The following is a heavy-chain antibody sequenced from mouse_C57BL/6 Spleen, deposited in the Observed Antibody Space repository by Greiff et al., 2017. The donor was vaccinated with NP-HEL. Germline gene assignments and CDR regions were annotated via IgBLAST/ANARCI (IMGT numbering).Heavy chain of an antibody. CDR2: IYPSDSET. D-gene: IGHD1-1*01. CDR1: GYTFTSYW. V-gene: IGHV1-61*01. Sequence: QVQLKQPGAELVRPGSSVKLSCKASGYTFTSYWMDWVKQRPGQGLEWIGNIYPSDSETHYNQKFKDKATLTVDKSSSTAYMQLSSLTSEDSAVYYCARCPVVATWYFDYWGQGTTLTVSS. J-gene: IGHJ2*01. CDR3: ARCPVVATWYFDY.